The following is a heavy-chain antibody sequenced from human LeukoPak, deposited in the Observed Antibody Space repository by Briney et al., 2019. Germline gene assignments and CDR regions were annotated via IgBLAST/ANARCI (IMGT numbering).Heavy chain of an antibody. V-gene: IGHV3-48*03. Sequence: GGSLRLSCAASGFTFSSYEMNWVRQAPGKGLEWVSYISSSGSTIYYADSVKGRFTISRDNSKNTLYLQMNSLRAEDTAVYYCAKDHRVPAARYYWGQGTLVTVSS. CDR1: GFTFSSYE. CDR3: AKDHRVPAARYY. CDR2: ISSSGSTI. J-gene: IGHJ4*02. D-gene: IGHD2-2*01.